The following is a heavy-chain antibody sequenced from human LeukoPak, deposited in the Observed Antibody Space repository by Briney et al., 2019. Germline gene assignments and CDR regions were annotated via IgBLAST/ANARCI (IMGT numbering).Heavy chain of an antibody. CDR1: GYTFTGYY. J-gene: IGHJ4*02. CDR2: INPNSGGT. Sequence: ASVKVSCKASGYTFTGYYMHWVRQAPGQGLEWMGWINPNSGGTNYAQKFQGRVTMTRDTSISTAYMELSRLRSDDTAVYYCARVVKSPGYSSSWYSYWGQGTLVTISS. CDR3: ARVVKSPGYSSSWYSY. D-gene: IGHD6-13*01. V-gene: IGHV1-2*02.